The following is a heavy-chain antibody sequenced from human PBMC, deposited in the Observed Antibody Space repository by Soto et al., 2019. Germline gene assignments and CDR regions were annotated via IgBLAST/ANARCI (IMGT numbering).Heavy chain of an antibody. CDR3: ARDQIVMNLVGATTQHYYYGMDV. D-gene: IGHD1-26*01. CDR2: IWYDGSNK. J-gene: IGHJ6*02. Sequence: QVQLVESGGGVVQPGRSLRLSCAASGFTFSSYGMHWVRQTPGKGLEWVAVIWYDGSNKYYADSVKGRFTISRDNSKNTLYLQMNSLRAEDTAVYYCARDQIVMNLVGATTQHYYYGMDVWGQGTTVTVSS. V-gene: IGHV3-33*01. CDR1: GFTFSSYG.